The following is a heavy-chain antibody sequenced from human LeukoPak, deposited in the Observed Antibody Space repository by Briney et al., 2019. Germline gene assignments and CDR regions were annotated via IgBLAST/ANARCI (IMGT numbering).Heavy chain of an antibody. CDR3: ARERLGGFNFDY. CDR2: INPNTVVT. V-gene: IGHV1-2*02. CDR1: GYTFTDYY. D-gene: IGHD2-15*01. J-gene: IGHJ4*02. Sequence: ASVKVSCTASGYTFTDYYMHWVRQAPGPGLEWMGWINPNTVVTNYAQKFQGRVTMTRDTSVSTADMEVSRLRSDDTAVYYCARERLGGFNFDYWGQGTLVTVSS.